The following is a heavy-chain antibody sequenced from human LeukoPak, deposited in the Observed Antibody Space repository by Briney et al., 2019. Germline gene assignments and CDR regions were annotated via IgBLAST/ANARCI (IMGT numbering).Heavy chain of an antibody. J-gene: IGHJ4*02. CDR2: ISYDGRNK. D-gene: IGHD6-6*01. V-gene: IGHV3-30*04. Sequence: PGRSLRLSCAASGFTFSSYAMHWVRQAPGKGLEWVAIISYDGRNKYYADSVQGRFTISRDNSKSTLYLQMNSLRAEDTAVYYCASSKSSSSPNFHYWGQGPLVTVSS. CDR1: GFTFSSYA. CDR3: ASSKSSSSPNFHY.